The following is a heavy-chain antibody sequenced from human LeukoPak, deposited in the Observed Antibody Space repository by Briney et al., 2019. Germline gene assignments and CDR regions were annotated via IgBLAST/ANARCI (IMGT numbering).Heavy chain of an antibody. V-gene: IGHV1-18*01. D-gene: IGHD3-9*01. CDR2: ISAYNGNT. CDR1: GYTFTSNG. J-gene: IGHJ4*02. CDR3: ARVHYDILAGYSYFDD. Sequence: ASVKVSCKASGYTFTSNGISWVRQPPAQGLELMGWISAYNGNTKYAQKLQGRVTMTTDTSTSTAYMELRSLRSDDTAVYYCARVHYDILAGYSYFDDWGQGTLVTVSS.